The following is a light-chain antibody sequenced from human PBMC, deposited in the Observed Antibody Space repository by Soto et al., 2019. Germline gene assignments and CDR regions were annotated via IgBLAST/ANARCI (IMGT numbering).Light chain of an antibody. J-gene: IGKJ3*01. Sequence: DIVLSQSPDSLTVSLGERATISCKSSQSLFHNSNERDYIAWFQQKAGQPPKLLIYWASTRESGVPDRFSGSGSGTDFTLTISSLQAEDVAVYYCHKYDSLPFTFGPGTKVDIK. CDR2: WAS. CDR3: HKYDSLPFT. V-gene: IGKV4-1*01. CDR1: QSLFHNSNERDY.